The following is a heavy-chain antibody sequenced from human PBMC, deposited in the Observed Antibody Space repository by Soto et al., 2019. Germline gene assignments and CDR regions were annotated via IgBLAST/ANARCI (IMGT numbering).Heavy chain of an antibody. J-gene: IGHJ6*02. D-gene: IGHD5-12*01. CDR3: ARDRYGGSSGHGGMDV. V-gene: IGHV3-33*01. CDR1: GFTFSSYG. Sequence: QVQLVESGGGVVQPGRSLRLSCAASGFTFSSYGMHWVRQAPGKGLEWVAVIWYDGSNKYYADSVKGRFTISRDNSKNTLYLQMNSLRAEDTAVYYCARDRYGGSSGHGGMDVWGQGTTVTVSS. CDR2: IWYDGSNK.